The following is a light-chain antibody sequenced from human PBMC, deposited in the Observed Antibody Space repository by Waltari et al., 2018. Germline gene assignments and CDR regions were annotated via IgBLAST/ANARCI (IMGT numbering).Light chain of an antibody. Sequence: DIVMTQSPDSLAVSLGETTTLNCKSSQTILYSSYNKNYLAWYQVKPGQAPKLLVYGTSTRESGVPDRFSGSGSGNDFSLTISSLQAEDVAVYYCQQYYSAPYTFGQGTKLEIK. V-gene: IGKV4-1*01. CDR2: GTS. CDR3: QQYYSAPYT. J-gene: IGKJ2*01. CDR1: QTILYSSYNKNY.